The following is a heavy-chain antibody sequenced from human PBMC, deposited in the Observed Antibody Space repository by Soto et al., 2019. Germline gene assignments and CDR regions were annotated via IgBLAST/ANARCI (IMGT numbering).Heavy chain of an antibody. V-gene: IGHV1-18*01. J-gene: IGHJ6*03. D-gene: IGHD3-9*01. Sequence: ASVKVSCKASGYTFTSYGISWVRQAPGQGLEWMGWISAYNGNTNYAQKLQGRVTMTTDTSTSTAYMELRSLRSDDTAVYYCARDSLRYFDCSPPHYYHYMDVWGKGTTVTVSS. CDR2: ISAYNGNT. CDR1: GYTFTSYG. CDR3: ARDSLRYFDCSPPHYYHYMDV.